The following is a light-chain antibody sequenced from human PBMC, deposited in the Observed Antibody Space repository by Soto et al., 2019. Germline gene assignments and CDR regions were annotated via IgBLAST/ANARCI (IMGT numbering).Light chain of an antibody. V-gene: IGLV2-11*01. J-gene: IGLJ2*01. CDR1: ASDVGASDY. Sequence: QSVLTQPRSVSGSPGQSVTFSCTGTASDVGASDYVSWYQQHPGKAPQLLIYHVTKRAAGVPDRFSGSKSGNTASLSISGLQADDEADYYCCSFAGTYIWLFGGGTKVTVL. CDR2: HVT. CDR3: CSFAGTYIWL.